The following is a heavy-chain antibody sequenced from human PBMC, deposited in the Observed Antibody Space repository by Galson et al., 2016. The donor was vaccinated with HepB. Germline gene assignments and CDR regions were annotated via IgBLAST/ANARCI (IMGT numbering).Heavy chain of an antibody. CDR1: GDSISGTSYY. J-gene: IGHJ4*02. CDR2: IFHTGSS. CDR3: ARAHCSGGSCFFVDY. V-gene: IGHV4-61*05. D-gene: IGHD2-15*01. Sequence: ETLSLTCTVSGDSISGTSYYWAWIRQPPGKGLEWIGYIFHTGSSDYNPSLKSRVSMSVATSKNQVSVKLRSVAAADTAVYYCARAHCSGGSCFFVDYWGQGILVTVSS.